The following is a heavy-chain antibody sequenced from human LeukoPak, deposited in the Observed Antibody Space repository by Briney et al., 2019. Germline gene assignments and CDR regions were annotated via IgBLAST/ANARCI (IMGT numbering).Heavy chain of an antibody. CDR2: IRSKANSYAT. CDR1: GFTFSGSA. V-gene: IGHV3-73*01. Sequence: GGSLRLSCAASGFTFSGSAMHWVRQASGKGLEWVGRIRSKANSYATAYAASVKGRFTISRDDSKNTAYLQMNSLKTEDTAVYYCTRHPIYCGGDCYSTGWGQGTLVTVSS. J-gene: IGHJ4*02. CDR3: TRHPIYCGGDCYSTG. D-gene: IGHD2-21*01.